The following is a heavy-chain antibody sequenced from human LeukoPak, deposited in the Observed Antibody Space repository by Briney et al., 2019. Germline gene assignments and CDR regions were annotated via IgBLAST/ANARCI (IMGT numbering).Heavy chain of an antibody. Sequence: GASVKVSCKASGYTFTSYDINWVRQATGQGLEWMGWMNPNSGNTGYAQKFQGRVTMTRNTSISTAYMELSSLRSEDTAVYYCARIIVGATDDAFDIWGQGTMVTVSS. CDR1: GYTFTSYD. D-gene: IGHD1-26*01. CDR3: ARIIVGATDDAFDI. V-gene: IGHV1-8*01. CDR2: MNPNSGNT. J-gene: IGHJ3*02.